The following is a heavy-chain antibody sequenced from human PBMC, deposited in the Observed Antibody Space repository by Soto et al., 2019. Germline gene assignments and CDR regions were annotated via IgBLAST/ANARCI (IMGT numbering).Heavy chain of an antibody. J-gene: IGHJ5*02. CDR1: GFTVSSSY. CDR2: IYKSGDT. CDR3: ARGTVGTNPNWLGP. V-gene: IGHV3-66*01. D-gene: IGHD1-26*01. Sequence: EVQLVESGGGLVQPGGSLRLSCAASGFTVSSSYLYWVRPAPGKGLEWVSSIYKSGDTYYADSVKGRFTISRDNYKSTLFLQMNSLRAEDTAVYYCARGTVGTNPNWLGPWGQGTLVTVSS.